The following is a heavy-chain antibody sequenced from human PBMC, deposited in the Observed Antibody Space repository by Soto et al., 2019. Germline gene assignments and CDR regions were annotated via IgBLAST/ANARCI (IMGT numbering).Heavy chain of an antibody. CDR2: IAPSDSYT. CDR3: ARHAYGHYQGYYHYGKDV. CDR1: GYSFTSYW. V-gene: IGHV5-10-1*01. D-gene: IGHD4-17*01. J-gene: IGHJ6*04. Sequence: GESLKISCKGSGYSFTSYWIGWVRQMPGEGLEWLGRIAPSDSYTNYTPSFQGHVTISAHKSISTVYLQWSRLSNAETGMYYCARHAYGHYQGYYHYGKDVWGKATTVTV.